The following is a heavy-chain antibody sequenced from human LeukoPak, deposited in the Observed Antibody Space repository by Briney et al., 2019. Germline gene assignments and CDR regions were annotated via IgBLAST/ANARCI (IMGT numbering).Heavy chain of an antibody. D-gene: IGHD3-22*01. CDR3: ARVLYYYDSSGTGMYNWFDP. V-gene: IGHV4-38-2*02. J-gene: IGHJ5*02. Sequence: SETLSLTCTVSGYSISSGYYWGWIRQPPGKGLEWIGSIYHSGSTYYNPSLKSRVTISVDTSKNQFSLKLSSVTAADTAVYYCARVLYYYDSSGTGMYNWFDPWGQGTLVTVSS. CDR1: GYSISSGYY. CDR2: IYHSGST.